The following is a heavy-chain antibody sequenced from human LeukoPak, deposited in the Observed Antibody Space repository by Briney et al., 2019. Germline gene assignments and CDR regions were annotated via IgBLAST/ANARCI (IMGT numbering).Heavy chain of an antibody. CDR3: ARVSYGDYAGYYYYYMDV. CDR2: ISAYNGNT. CDR1: GYTFTSYG. Sequence: ASVKVSCKASGYTFTSYGISWVRQAPGQGLEWMGWISAYNGNTNYAQKLQGRVTMTTDTSTSTAYMELRSLRSDDTAVYYCARVSYGDYAGYYYYYMDVWGKGTTVTVSS. J-gene: IGHJ6*03. V-gene: IGHV1-18*01. D-gene: IGHD4-17*01.